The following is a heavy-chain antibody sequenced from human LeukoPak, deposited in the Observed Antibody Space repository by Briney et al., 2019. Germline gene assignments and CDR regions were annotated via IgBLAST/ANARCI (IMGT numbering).Heavy chain of an antibody. CDR2: ISGDGERT. D-gene: IGHD2-2*01. Sequence: GRSMSLSCAASGVTLRNYAMTWIRQAPGKGLQWVSAISGDGERTYYADSVRGRFTISRDNSKNTMYLQMNNLRAEDTAIYYCAKDRDCSSTGCFVFANWGQGTLVTVSS. V-gene: IGHV3-23*01. CDR3: AKDRDCSSTGCFVFAN. J-gene: IGHJ4*02. CDR1: GVTLRNYA.